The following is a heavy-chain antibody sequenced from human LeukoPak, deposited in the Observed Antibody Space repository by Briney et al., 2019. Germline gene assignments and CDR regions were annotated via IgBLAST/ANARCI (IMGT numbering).Heavy chain of an antibody. V-gene: IGHV6-1*01. CDR2: TYYRSKWFN. CDR3: ARAYGSGSYYSRYYYYYMDV. CDR1: GDSVSSNSAA. Sequence: SQTLSLTCAISGDSVSSNSAAWNWIRQSPSRGLEWLGRTYYRSKWFNDYAVSVKSRITINPDTSKNQFSLQLKSVTPDDTAVYYCARAYGSGSYYSRYYYYYMDVWGKGTTVTISS. J-gene: IGHJ6*03. D-gene: IGHD3-10*01.